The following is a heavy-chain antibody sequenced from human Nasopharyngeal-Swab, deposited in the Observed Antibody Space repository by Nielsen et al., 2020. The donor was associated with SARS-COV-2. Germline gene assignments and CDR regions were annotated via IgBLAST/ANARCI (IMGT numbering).Heavy chain of an antibody. J-gene: IGHJ4*02. CDR3: ARDVSGNY. Sequence: VRQMPGKGLEWMGRIDPSDSYTNYGTSFQGHVTISVDKSKSAAYLQWTSLKATDTAMYYCARDVSGNYWGQGTLVTVSS. CDR2: IDPSDSYT. D-gene: IGHD5/OR15-5a*01. V-gene: IGHV5-10-1*01.